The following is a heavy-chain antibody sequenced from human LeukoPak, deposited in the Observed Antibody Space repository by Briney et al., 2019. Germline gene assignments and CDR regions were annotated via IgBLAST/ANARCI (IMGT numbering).Heavy chain of an antibody. CDR2: IYHSGST. CDR1: GGSISSGGYY. D-gene: IGHD2-8*02. CDR3: ARGTEYWDY. Sequence: SETLSLTCTVSGGSISSGGYYWSWIRQPPGKGLEWIGYIYHSGSTYYNPSLKSRVTISVDRSKNQFSLKLSSVTAADTAVYYCARGTEYWDYWGQGTLVTVSS. J-gene: IGHJ4*02. V-gene: IGHV4-30-2*01.